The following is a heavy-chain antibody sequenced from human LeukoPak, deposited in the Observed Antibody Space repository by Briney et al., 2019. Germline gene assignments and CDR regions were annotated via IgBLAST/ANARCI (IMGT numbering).Heavy chain of an antibody. CDR2: INSDGSWT. J-gene: IGHJ4*02. D-gene: IGHD1-26*01. CDR3: ARDYLWEPFDY. V-gene: IGHV3-74*01. CDR1: GNYW. Sequence: GGSLRLSCAASGNYWMHWVRQAPGKGLVWVSHINSDGSWTSYADSVKGRFTISRDNTKKSLYLQMNSLRAEDTAVYYCARDYLWEPFDYWGQGTLVTVSS.